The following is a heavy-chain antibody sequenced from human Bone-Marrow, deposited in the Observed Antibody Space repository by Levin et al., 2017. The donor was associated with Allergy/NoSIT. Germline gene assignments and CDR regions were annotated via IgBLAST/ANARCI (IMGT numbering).Heavy chain of an antibody. D-gene: IGHD2-2*01. CDR2: LDPEEGET. J-gene: IGHJ4*02. Sequence: GESLKISCKVSGYTLTDLSIHWVRLPPGKGLQWMGGLDPEEGETVYAQNFQDRVTMTGDTSTDTAYLELSSLRSDDTAVYYCAAPLPYCSGTRCAQFDCLGQGTLVSVSS. CDR1: GYTLTDLS. CDR3: AAPLPYCSGTRCAQFDC. V-gene: IGHV1-24*01.